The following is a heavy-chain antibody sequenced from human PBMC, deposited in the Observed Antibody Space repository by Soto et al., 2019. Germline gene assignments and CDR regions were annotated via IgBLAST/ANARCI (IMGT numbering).Heavy chain of an antibody. V-gene: IGHV4-61*08. J-gene: IGHJ4*02. CDR2: IYSNVST. CDR1: GDSVTGGGYY. CDR3: AREAPSTVTIDY. Sequence: SETLSLTCTVSGDSVTGGGYYWSWIRQSPGKGLEWIGYIYSNVSTNYNPSLKSRVTMSVDTSKNQFSLRLRSVIAADTAVYYCAREAPSTVTIDYWGQGTLVTVSS. D-gene: IGHD4-17*01.